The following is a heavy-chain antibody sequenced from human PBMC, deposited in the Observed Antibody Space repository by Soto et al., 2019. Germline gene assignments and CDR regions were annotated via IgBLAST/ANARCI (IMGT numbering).Heavy chain of an antibody. D-gene: IGHD3-3*01. CDR1: GYPVTAYY. V-gene: IGHV1-2*02. CDR3: ARGGGVGVAGSAAFDM. J-gene: IGHJ3*02. CDR2: INPATGAA. Sequence: QLHLVQSGAVVKKPGASVTVSCSASGYPVTAYYMHWVRQAPGRGLEWMGGINPATGAAKYTLICQGRVSMTRETSTSTVFMERSGRTSEDPAGFYWARGGGVGVAGSAAFDMWGQGTLVTVSS.